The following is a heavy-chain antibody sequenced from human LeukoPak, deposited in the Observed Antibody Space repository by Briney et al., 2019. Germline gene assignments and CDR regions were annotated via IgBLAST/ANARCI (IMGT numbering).Heavy chain of an antibody. J-gene: IGHJ4*02. CDR3: AIRPYYYDSSGYRDY. V-gene: IGHV3-23*01. D-gene: IGHD3-22*01. Sequence: GGSLRLSCAASGFTFSSYSMNWVRQAPGKGLEWVSAISGSGGSTYYADSVKGRFTISRDNSKNTLYLQMNSLRAEDTAVYYCAIRPYYYDSSGYRDYWGQGTLVTVSS. CDR2: ISGSGGST. CDR1: GFTFSSYS.